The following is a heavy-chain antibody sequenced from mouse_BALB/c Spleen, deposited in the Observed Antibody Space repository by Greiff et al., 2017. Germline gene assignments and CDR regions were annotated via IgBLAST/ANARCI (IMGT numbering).Heavy chain of an antibody. J-gene: IGHJ4*01. CDR3: ARGDYGISYGNAMDY. Sequence: EVHLVESGPELVKPGASVKMSCKASGYTFTSYVMHWVKQKPGQGLEWIGYINPYNDGTKYNEKFKGKATLTSDKSSSTAYMELSSLTSEDSAVYYCARGDYGISYGNAMDYWGQGTSVTVSS. CDR2: INPYNDGT. V-gene: IGHV1-14*01. CDR1: GYTFTSYV. D-gene: IGHD1-1*01.